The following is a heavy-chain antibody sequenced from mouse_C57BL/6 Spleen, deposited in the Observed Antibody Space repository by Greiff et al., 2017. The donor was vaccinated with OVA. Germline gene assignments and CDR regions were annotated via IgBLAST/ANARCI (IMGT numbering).Heavy chain of an antibody. V-gene: IGHV1-81*01. CDR2: IYPRSGNT. J-gene: IGHJ2*01. CDR1: GYTFTSYG. CDR3: ARSGGNFDY. Sequence: LVESGAELARPGASVKLSCKASGYTFTSYGISWVKQRTGQGLEWIGEIYPRSGNTYYNEKFKGKATLTADKSSSTAYMELRSLTSEDSAVYFCARSGGNFDYWGQGTTLTVSS.